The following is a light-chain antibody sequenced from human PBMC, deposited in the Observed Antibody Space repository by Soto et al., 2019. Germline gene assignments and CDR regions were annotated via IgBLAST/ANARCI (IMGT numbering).Light chain of an antibody. CDR2: GAS. V-gene: IGKV3-20*01. Sequence: EIVLTQSPGTLSLSPWERATLSCRTSQSVSSNYLAWYQQKPGQAPRLLIYGASSRATGIPDRFSGSGSGTDCTLTISRLEPEDFAVYYCQLYSRSPRQITFGQGTRLEIK. CDR3: QLYSRSPRQIT. J-gene: IGKJ5*01. CDR1: QSVSSNY.